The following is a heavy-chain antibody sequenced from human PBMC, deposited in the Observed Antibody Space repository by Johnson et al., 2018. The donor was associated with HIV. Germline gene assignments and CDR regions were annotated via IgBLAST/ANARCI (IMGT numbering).Heavy chain of an antibody. J-gene: IGHJ3*02. D-gene: IGHD3-22*01. Sequence: QMQLVESGGGVVQPVGSLRLSCAASGFTFSSYGMHWVRQAPGKGLEWVAFIRYDGSNKYYADSVKGRFTISSDNSKNTLYLQMNSLRAEDTAVYYCAKDGAKYYYDSSGYRDAFDIWGQGTMVTVSS. CDR2: IRYDGSNK. V-gene: IGHV3-30*02. CDR3: AKDGAKYYYDSSGYRDAFDI. CDR1: GFTFSSYG.